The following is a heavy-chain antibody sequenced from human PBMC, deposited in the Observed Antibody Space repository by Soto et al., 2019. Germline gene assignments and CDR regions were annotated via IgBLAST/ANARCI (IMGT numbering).Heavy chain of an antibody. CDR1: GFTFSSYA. Sequence: QVQLVESGGGVVQPGRSLRLSCAASGFTFSSYAMHWVRQAPGKGLEWVAVISYDGSNKYYADSVKGRFTISRDNSKNTVYLQMNSLRAADTAVYYCARGSSGWYWDYWGQGTLVTVSS. CDR2: ISYDGSNK. V-gene: IGHV3-30-3*01. CDR3: ARGSSGWYWDY. D-gene: IGHD6-19*01. J-gene: IGHJ4*02.